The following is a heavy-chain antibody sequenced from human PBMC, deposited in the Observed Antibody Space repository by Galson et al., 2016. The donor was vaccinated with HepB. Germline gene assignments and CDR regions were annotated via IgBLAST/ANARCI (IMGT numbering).Heavy chain of an antibody. CDR3: ARGYSSGSYYFDY. Sequence: SLRLSCAASGFTFSTHAMSWVRQAPGKGLEWVSIISGNGGNTYYADSVKGRFTISRDKSKNTLYLQMNSLRAEDTAVYYCARGYSSGSYYFDYWGQGTLVTVSS. CDR1: GFTFSTHA. J-gene: IGHJ4*02. D-gene: IGHD6-19*01. V-gene: IGHV3-23*01. CDR2: ISGNGGNT.